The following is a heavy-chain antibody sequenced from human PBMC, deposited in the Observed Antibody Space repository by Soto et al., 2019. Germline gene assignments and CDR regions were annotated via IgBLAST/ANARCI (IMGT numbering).Heavy chain of an antibody. CDR2: IYHSGST. J-gene: IGHJ3*02. CDR3: ARLPYCGGDCYLSDAFDI. V-gene: IGHV4-4*02. Sequence: QVQLQESGPGLVKPSGTLSLTCAVSGGSISSSNWWSWVRHPPGKVLEWIGEIYHSGSTNYNPSLKSRVTISVDKSKNQFSLKLSSVTAADTAVYYCARLPYCGGDCYLSDAFDIWGQGTMVTVSS. CDR1: GGSISSSNW. D-gene: IGHD2-21*02.